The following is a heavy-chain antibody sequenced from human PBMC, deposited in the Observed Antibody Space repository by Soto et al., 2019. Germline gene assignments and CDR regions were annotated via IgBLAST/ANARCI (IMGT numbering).Heavy chain of an antibody. Sequence: QVQLQQSGPGLVKPSQTLSLTCAISGDSVSSNSAAWNWIRQSPSRGLEWLGRTYYRSKWYNDSAVSVKSRITINPHTSKNHFSLQLNSVTPDDTAVYYCARGYCSGSSCFYYYGMDVWGQGTTVTVSS. CDR3: ARGYCSGSSCFYYYGMDV. CDR1: GDSVSSNSAA. J-gene: IGHJ6*02. D-gene: IGHD2-15*01. CDR2: TYYRSKWYN. V-gene: IGHV6-1*01.